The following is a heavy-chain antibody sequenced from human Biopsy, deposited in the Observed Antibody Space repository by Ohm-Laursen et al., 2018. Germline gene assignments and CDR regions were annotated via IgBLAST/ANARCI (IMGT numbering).Heavy chain of an antibody. CDR3: ARVPAYPSIDGYYGLDP. CDR1: GYTFAGYY. CDR2: INPNSGNA. V-gene: IGHV1-2*06. J-gene: IGHJ6*02. D-gene: IGHD3-3*01. Sequence: ASVKVSCKASGYTFAGYYLHWVRQAPGHGLEWMGRINPNSGNANYAQSFQGRLTVTRDTSISTAYMELTSLTFDDTAIYYCARVPAYPSIDGYYGLDPWGQGTTVIVSS.